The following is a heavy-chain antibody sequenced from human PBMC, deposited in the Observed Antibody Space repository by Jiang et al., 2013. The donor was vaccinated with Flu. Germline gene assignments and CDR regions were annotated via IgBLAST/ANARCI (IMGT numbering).Heavy chain of an antibody. D-gene: IGHD1-26*01. V-gene: IGHV4-39*01. CDR1: GGSISSSSYY. CDR3: ARHPRAWGVVGATTAED. CDR2: IYYSGST. Sequence: GSGLVKPSETLSLTCTVSGGSISSSSYYWGWIRQPPGKGLEWIGSIYYSGSTYYNPSLKSRVTISVDTSKNQFSLKLSSVTAADTAVYYCARHPRAWGVVGATTAEDWGQGTLVTVSS. J-gene: IGHJ4*02.